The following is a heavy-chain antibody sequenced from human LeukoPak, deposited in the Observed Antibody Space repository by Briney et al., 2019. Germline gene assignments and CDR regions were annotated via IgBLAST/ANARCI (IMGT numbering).Heavy chain of an antibody. J-gene: IGHJ4*02. CDR1: GFTFSSYA. CDR2: ISGSGGST. Sequence: QPGGSLRLSCAASGFTFSSYAMSWVRQAPGKGLEWVPAISGSGGSTYYADSVKGRFTISRDNSKNTLYLQMNSLRAEDTAVYYCAKARDSSGWYFDYWGQGTLVTVSS. D-gene: IGHD6-19*01. CDR3: AKARDSSGWYFDY. V-gene: IGHV3-23*01.